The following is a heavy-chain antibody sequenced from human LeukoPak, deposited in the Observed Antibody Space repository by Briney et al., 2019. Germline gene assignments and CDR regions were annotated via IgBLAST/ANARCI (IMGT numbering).Heavy chain of an antibody. CDR3: ARRRWELRNFDY. J-gene: IGHJ4*02. D-gene: IGHD4-23*01. CDR1: GGSISSFY. V-gene: IGHV4-59*12. CDR2: IYYSGST. Sequence: PSETLSLTCTVSGGSISSFYWSWIRQPPGKGLEWIGYIYYSGSTNYNPSLKGRITISLDTSKNQFSLKLTSVTAADTAVYYCARRRWELRNFDYWGQGTLVTVSS.